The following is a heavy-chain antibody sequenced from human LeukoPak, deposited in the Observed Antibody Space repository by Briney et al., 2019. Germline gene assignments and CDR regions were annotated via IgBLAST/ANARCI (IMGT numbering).Heavy chain of an antibody. CDR2: ISNNGGYT. V-gene: IGHV3-23*01. D-gene: IGHD5-12*01. CDR1: GFTFSSSA. Sequence: GGSLRLSCAASGFTFSSSAMSWVRQAPGKGLEWVSAISNNGGYTYYADSVQGRFTISRDNSKNTLYLQMNSLRAEDTAVYYCAKGSYDLFDYWGQGTLVTVSS. CDR3: AKGSYDLFDY. J-gene: IGHJ4*02.